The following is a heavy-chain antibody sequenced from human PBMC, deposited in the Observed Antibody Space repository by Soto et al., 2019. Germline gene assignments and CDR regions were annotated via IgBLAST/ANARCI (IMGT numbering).Heavy chain of an antibody. CDR2: IDPGTSYS. D-gene: IGHD3-3*01. V-gene: IGHV5-10-1*01. J-gene: IGHJ5*02. CDR1: GYSFNTYW. Sequence: PGESLKISCHGSGYSFNTYWISWVRQVPGKGLEWMGRIDPGTSYSNYSPSFEGHVTISVDKSKSTAFLQWSSLRASDTAMYYCARHPTLHESRVWSGFDPWGKGHMVTASS. CDR3: ARHPTLHESRVWSGFDP.